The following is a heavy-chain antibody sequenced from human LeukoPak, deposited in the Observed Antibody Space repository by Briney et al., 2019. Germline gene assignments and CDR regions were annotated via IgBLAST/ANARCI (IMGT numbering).Heavy chain of an antibody. Sequence: SVKVSCKASGYTFTSYAISWVRQAPGQGLEWMGRIIPILGIANYAQKFQGRVTITADKSTSTAYMELSSLRSEDTAVYYCARDTSPIAVAGTIDYWGQGTLVTVSS. J-gene: IGHJ4*02. D-gene: IGHD6-19*01. CDR3: ARDTSPIAVAGTIDY. CDR1: GYTFTSYA. CDR2: IIPILGIA. V-gene: IGHV1-69*04.